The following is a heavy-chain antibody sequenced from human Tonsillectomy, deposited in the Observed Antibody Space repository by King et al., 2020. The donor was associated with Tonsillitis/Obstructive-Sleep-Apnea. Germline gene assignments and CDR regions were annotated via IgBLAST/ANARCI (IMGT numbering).Heavy chain of an antibody. CDR2: IKSKTDGGTT. D-gene: IGHD3-9*01. V-gene: IGHV3-15*01. Sequence: EVQLVESGGGLVKPGGSLRLSCAASGFTFSNAWMSWVRQAPGKGLEWVGRIKSKTDGGTTDYAAPVKGRFTISRDDSKNTLYLQKNSLKTEDTAVYYCTTEYYDILTGYYAHYWGQGTLVTVSS. J-gene: IGHJ4*02. CDR3: TTEYYDILTGYYAHY. CDR1: GFTFSNAW.